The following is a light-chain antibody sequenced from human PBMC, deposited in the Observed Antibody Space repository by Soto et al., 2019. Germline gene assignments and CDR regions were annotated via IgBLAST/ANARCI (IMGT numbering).Light chain of an antibody. CDR2: EVI. CDR3: SSYTSSRSLSYV. V-gene: IGLV2-14*01. CDR1: SSDIGGFNF. Sequence: QSVLTQPASVSGSPGQSITISCAGTSSDIGGFNFVSWFQQLPGNAPKLLIYEVINRPSGVSNRFSGSKSGNTASLTISGLQAEDAADYYCSSYTSSRSLSYVFGTGTKLTVL. J-gene: IGLJ1*01.